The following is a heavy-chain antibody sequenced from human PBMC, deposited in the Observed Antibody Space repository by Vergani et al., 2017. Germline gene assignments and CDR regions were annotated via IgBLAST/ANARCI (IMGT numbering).Heavy chain of an antibody. Sequence: QVQLQQWGAGLLKPSETLSLTCAVYGGSFSGYYWSWIRQPPGKGLEWIGEINHSGSTNYNPSLKSRVTISADTSKNQFSLKLSSVTAADTAVYYCARRRQWRRYGGYSSAGYYYYGMDVWGQGTTVTVSS. CDR3: ARRRQWRRYGGYSSAGYYYYGMDV. J-gene: IGHJ6*02. CDR2: INHSGST. D-gene: IGHD5-12*01. V-gene: IGHV4-34*01. CDR1: GGSFSGYY.